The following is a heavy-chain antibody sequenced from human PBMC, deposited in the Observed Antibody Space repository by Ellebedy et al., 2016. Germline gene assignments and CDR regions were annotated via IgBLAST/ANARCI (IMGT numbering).Heavy chain of an antibody. J-gene: IGHJ4*02. CDR1: GFTFSSYW. Sequence: ETLSLTCAASGFTFSSYWMHWVRQAPGKGLVWVSRIKSDGSIISYADSVKGRFTISRDNAKNTLYLQMNSLRAEDTAVYYCVRELANCAGDCLYSWGQGTLVTVSS. CDR2: IKSDGSII. V-gene: IGHV3-74*01. CDR3: VRELANCAGDCLYS. D-gene: IGHD2-21*02.